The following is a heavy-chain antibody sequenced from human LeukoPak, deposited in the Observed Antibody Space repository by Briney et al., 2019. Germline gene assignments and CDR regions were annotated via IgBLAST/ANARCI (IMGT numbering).Heavy chain of an antibody. J-gene: IGHJ4*02. CDR3: ARVSGDYYHTVES. V-gene: IGHV3-21*01. CDR1: GFTFSSYA. Sequence: GGSLRLSCAASGFTFSSYAMHWVRQAPGKGLEWVSSITSSSTHIYYADSVKGRFTISRDNAKNPLFLQMNSLRAEDTAIYYCARVSGDYYHTVESWGQGTLVTVSS. CDR2: ITSSSTHI. D-gene: IGHD4-17*01.